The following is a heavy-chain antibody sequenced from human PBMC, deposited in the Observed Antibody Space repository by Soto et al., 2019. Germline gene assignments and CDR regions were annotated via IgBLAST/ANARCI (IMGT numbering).Heavy chain of an antibody. Sequence: PGGSLRLSCAASGFTFSSYNLNWVRQAPGQGLEWVSTITGSGVSTYYADSVKGRFTISRGNSMDRQYLQMNSLRTDDTAVYYSANQGDVIGYNYGTCFDLCGHGTLVTVSS. CDR2: ITGSGVST. J-gene: IGHJ5*02. CDR1: GFTFSSYN. D-gene: IGHD5-18*01. CDR3: ANQGDVIGYNYGTCFDL. V-gene: IGHV3-23*01.